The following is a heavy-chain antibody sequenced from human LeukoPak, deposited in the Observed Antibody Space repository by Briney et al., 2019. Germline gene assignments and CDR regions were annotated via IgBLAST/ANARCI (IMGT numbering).Heavy chain of an antibody. CDR3: ARGVVPAALYWYFDL. Sequence: GGSLRLSCAASWFTVSSNYMSWVRQAPGKGLEWVSGINWNGGSTGYADSVKGRFTISRDNDKSSLYLQMNSLRAEDTALYHCARGVVPAALYWYFDLWGRGTLVTVSS. V-gene: IGHV3-20*01. CDR1: WFTVSSNY. J-gene: IGHJ2*01. CDR2: INWNGGST. D-gene: IGHD2-2*01.